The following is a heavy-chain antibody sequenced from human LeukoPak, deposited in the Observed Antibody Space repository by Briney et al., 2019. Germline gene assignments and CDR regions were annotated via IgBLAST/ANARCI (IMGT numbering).Heavy chain of an antibody. CDR3: ARVLGGLLRGYGMDI. CDR2: ISASSTYI. J-gene: IGHJ6*02. V-gene: IGHV3-21*01. D-gene: IGHD4-23*01. CDR1: GFIFSSYS. Sequence: GGSLRLSCGASGFIFSSYSMTWVRQAPGKGLEWVSSISASSTYIFYADAVKGRFTVSRGNAENSLYLQMNSLRVEDTAVYYCARVLGGLLRGYGMDIWGLGTTVTVSS.